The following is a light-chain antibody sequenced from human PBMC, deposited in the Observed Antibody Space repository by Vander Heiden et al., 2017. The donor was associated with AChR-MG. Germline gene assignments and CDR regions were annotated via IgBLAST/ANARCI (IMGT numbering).Light chain of an antibody. CDR3: RIGHTNAAV. CDR1: RGINVGTYN. J-gene: IGLJ7*01. Sequence: QAVLTQPSSLPASPGASASLTCTLPRGINVGTYNIHWFQQKAGSRSQYLLNYRSDADKQRGSGVPSRFSGSKDASANAGMLIIAGLQSEDEADYDGRIGHTNAAVFGGGTQLTVL. CDR2: YRSDADK. V-gene: IGLV5-45*02.